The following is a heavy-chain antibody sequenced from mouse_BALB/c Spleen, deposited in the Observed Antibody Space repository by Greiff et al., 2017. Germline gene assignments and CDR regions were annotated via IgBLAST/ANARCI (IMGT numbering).Heavy chain of an antibody. J-gene: IGHJ3*01. D-gene: IGHD1-1*01. CDR1: GYTFTSYT. CDR3: ANYGSTLAY. V-gene: IGHV1-4*01. CDR2: INPSSGYT. Sequence: VQLQQSGAELARPRASVKMSCKASGYTFTSYTMHWVKQRPGQGLEWIGYINPSSGYTNYNQKFKDKATLTADKSSSTAYMQLSSLTSEDSAVYYCANYGSTLAYWGQGTLVTVSA.